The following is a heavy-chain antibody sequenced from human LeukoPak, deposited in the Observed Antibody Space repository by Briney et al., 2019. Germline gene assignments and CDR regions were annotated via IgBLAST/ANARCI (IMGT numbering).Heavy chain of an antibody. CDR2: ISGSGGST. CDR1: GFTFSSYA. Sequence: GGSLRLSWAASGFTFSSYAMSWVRQAPGKGLEWVSAISGSGGSTYYADSVKGRFTISRDNSKNTLYLQMNSLRAEDTAVYYCAKDQYGDYVVDYWGQGTLVTVSS. V-gene: IGHV3-23*01. J-gene: IGHJ4*02. D-gene: IGHD4-17*01. CDR3: AKDQYGDYVVDY.